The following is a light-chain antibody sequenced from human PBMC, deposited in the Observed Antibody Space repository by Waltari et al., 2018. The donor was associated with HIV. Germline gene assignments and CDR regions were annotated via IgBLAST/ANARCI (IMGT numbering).Light chain of an antibody. CDR1: SGSIASNY. CDR3: QSYDNENPVL. J-gene: IGLJ2*01. Sequence: NFMLTQPHSVSESPGKTVTVSCTRSSGSIASNYVQWYQQRPGSSPTTGNYKDDQRPSGVPDRFSGSIDSSSNSASLTISGLRPEDEADYYCQSYDNENPVLFGGGTKLTVL. V-gene: IGLV6-57*01. CDR2: KDD.